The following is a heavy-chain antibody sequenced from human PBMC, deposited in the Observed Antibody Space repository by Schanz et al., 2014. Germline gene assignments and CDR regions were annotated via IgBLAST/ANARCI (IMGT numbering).Heavy chain of an antibody. Sequence: EVQLVESGGGLVKPGGSLRLSCAASGFTFSNAWMSWVRQAPGKGLEWVGRIKSKTDGGTTDYAAPVKGRFTISRDDSKNTLCLQMNSLKTEDTAVYYCTTDSSTKLRHFDWLLRFDYWGQGTLVTVSS. CDR1: GFTFSNAW. V-gene: IGHV3-15*01. D-gene: IGHD3-9*01. J-gene: IGHJ4*02. CDR3: TTDSSTKLRHFDWLLRFDY. CDR2: IKSKTDGGTT.